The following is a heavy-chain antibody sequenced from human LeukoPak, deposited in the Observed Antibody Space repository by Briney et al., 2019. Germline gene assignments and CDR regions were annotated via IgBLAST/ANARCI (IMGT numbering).Heavy chain of an antibody. D-gene: IGHD5-18*01. V-gene: IGHV1-8*03. CDR3: ARTTEGGYTYNYFYYYYMDV. Sequence: ASVKVSCKASGYTFTGYDINWVRQATGQGLEWMGWMNPNSGNTGYALKFQGRVTITRDTSVNTAYMELSSLRSEDTAVYYCARTTEGGYTYNYFYYYYMDVWGKGTTVTISS. CDR2: MNPNSGNT. J-gene: IGHJ6*03. CDR1: GYTFTGYD.